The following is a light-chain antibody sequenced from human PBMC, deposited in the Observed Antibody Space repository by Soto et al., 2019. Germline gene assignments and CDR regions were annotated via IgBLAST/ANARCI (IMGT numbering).Light chain of an antibody. CDR3: SSYTSSSTYV. V-gene: IGLV2-14*03. Sequence: QSALTQPASVSGSPGQSISISCTGTISDVGGYNYVSWYQQHPGKAPKLMIYDVSNRPSGVSNRFSGSKSGNTASLTISGLQAEDEADYYSSSYTSSSTYVFGTGTKLTVL. J-gene: IGLJ1*01. CDR2: DVS. CDR1: ISDVGGYNY.